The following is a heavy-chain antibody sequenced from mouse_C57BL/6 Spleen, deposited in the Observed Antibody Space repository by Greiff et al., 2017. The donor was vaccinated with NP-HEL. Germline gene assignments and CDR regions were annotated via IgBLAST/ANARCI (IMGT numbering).Heavy chain of an antibody. CDR2: IYPGDGDT. CDR3: ARSEITTVVAFDY. CDR1: GYAFSSSW. J-gene: IGHJ2*01. D-gene: IGHD1-1*01. Sequence: VKLQQSGPELVKPGASVKISCKASGYAFSSSWMNWVKQRPGKGLEWIGRIYPGDGDTNYNGKFKGKATLTADKSSSTAYMQLSSLTSEDSAVYFCARSEITTVVAFDYWGQGTTLTVSS. V-gene: IGHV1-82*01.